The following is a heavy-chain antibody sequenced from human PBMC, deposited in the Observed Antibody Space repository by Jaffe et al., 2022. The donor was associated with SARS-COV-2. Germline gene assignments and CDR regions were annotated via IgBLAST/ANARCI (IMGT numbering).Heavy chain of an antibody. D-gene: IGHD2-15*01. V-gene: IGHV3-15*01. CDR2: IKSKTDGGTT. J-gene: IGHJ3*02. CDR1: GFTFSNAW. CDR3: TTDSVVVGDAFDI. Sequence: EVQLVESGGGLVKPGGSLRLSCAASGFTFSNAWMSWVRQAPGKGLEWVGRIKSKTDGGTTDYAAPVKGRFTISRDDSKNTLYLQMNSLKTEDTAVYYCTTDSVVVGDAFDIWGQGTMVTVSS.